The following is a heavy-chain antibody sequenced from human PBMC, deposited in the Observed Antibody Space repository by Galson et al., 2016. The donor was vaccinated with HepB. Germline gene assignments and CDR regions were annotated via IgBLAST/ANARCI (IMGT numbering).Heavy chain of an antibody. Sequence: LVKPTQTLTLTCTFSGFSLRTSGEGVGWIRQPPGKALEWLALVYWDDYKRYSPSLMSRLTITKGTSKNQVVLTMANMDPVDTGTYYCAHSPTAVSDNFDAFDIWGQGTMVTVSS. V-gene: IGHV2-5*02. J-gene: IGHJ3*02. CDR3: AHSPTAVSDNFDAFDI. CDR1: GFSLRTSGEG. CDR2: VYWDDYK. D-gene: IGHD6-19*01.